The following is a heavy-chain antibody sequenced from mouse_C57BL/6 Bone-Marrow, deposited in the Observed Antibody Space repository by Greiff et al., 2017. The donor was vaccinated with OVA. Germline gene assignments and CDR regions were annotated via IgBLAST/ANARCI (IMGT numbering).Heavy chain of an antibody. V-gene: IGHV2-2*01. CDR1: GFSLTSYG. Sequence: VQLKESGPGLVQPSQSLSITCTVSGFSLTSYGVHWVRQSPGKGLEWLGVIWSGGSTDYNAAFISRLSISKDNSKGQVFFKMNSLQADDTAIYYCARYGYDPFYYYAMDYWGQGTSVTVSS. D-gene: IGHD2-2*01. CDR2: IWSGGST. CDR3: ARYGYDPFYYYAMDY. J-gene: IGHJ4*01.